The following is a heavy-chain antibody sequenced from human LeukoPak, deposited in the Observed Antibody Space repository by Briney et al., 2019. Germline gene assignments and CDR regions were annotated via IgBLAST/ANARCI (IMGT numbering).Heavy chain of an antibody. J-gene: IGHJ5*02. Sequence: GGSLRLSCAASGFTFINAWMAWVRQAPGKGLEWVGRIKATPHGGTTDYAAPVKGRFTISRDNSKNTLYLQMNSLRAEDTAVYYCAKDMGYQLLSSNWFDPWGQGTLVTVSS. V-gene: IGHV3-15*01. CDR2: IKATPHGGTT. CDR3: AKDMGYQLLSSNWFDP. D-gene: IGHD2-2*01. CDR1: GFTFINAW.